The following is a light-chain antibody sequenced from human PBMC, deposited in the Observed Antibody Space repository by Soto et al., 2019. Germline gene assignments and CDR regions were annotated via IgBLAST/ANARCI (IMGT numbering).Light chain of an antibody. J-gene: IGKJ4*01. CDR3: QQYNDWPLT. Sequence: EIVMTQYPATLSVSPGERATLSCRASQSVSTGLAWYHPKPGQAPRLLIYDISTRATGIPTRFSGSGSGTEFTLTISSLQSEDFAVYYCQQYNDWPLTFGGGTKV. CDR2: DIS. V-gene: IGKV3D-15*01. CDR1: QSVSTG.